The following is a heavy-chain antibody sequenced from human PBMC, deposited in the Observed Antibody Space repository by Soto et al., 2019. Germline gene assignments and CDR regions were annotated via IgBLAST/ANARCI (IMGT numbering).Heavy chain of an antibody. D-gene: IGHD2-15*01. Sequence: PSETLSLTCTVSGGSISSGGYCWSWIRQHPGKGLEWIGYIYYSGSTYYNPSLKSRVTISVDTSKNQLSLKLSSVTAADTAVYYCARRQIVVVDNHSWFDPWGQGTLVTVSS. CDR2: IYYSGST. J-gene: IGHJ5*02. CDR3: ARRQIVVVDNHSWFDP. V-gene: IGHV4-31*03. CDR1: GGSISSGGYC.